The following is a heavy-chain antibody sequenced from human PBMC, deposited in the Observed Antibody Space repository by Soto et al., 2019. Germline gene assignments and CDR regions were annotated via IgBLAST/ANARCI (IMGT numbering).Heavy chain of an antibody. Sequence: ASVKVSCKASGYTFTSYYMHWVRQAPGQGLEWMGIINPSGGSTSYAQKFQGRVTMTRDTSTSTVYMELSSLRSEDTAVYYCARDLSTTGDYLSSNWFDPWGQGTLVTVSS. CDR3: ARDLSTTGDYLSSNWFDP. CDR2: INPSGGST. CDR1: GYTFTSYY. D-gene: IGHD4-17*01. V-gene: IGHV1-46*01. J-gene: IGHJ5*02.